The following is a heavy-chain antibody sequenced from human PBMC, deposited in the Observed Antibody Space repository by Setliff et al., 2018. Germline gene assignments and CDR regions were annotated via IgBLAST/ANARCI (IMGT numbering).Heavy chain of an antibody. CDR2: IYTSGST. J-gene: IGHJ6*03. CDR3: ARVGMYYNFWSGYYTYYYYYYMDV. CDR1: GGSMGSYY. V-gene: IGHV4-4*07. D-gene: IGHD3-3*01. Sequence: SETLSLTCTVSGGSMGSYYWTWIRQPAGKGLEWIERIYTSGSTNYNPSLKSRVTMSVDTSKNQFSLKLSSVTAADTAVYYCARVGMYYNFWSGYYTYYYYYYMDVWAKGTTVTVSS.